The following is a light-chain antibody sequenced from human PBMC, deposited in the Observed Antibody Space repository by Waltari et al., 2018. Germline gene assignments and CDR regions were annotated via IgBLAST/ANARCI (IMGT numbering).Light chain of an antibody. Sequence: EIVLTQSPGTLSLSPGERATLSCRASQSITSISLGWYQQKPGQAPRLLLSGASTRATGIPDRFSGSGSGTDFTLTINRLEPEDFAVYYCQQWDGSFLTFGGGTEVEL. CDR1: QSITSIS. J-gene: IGKJ4*01. CDR3: QQWDGSFLT. V-gene: IGKV3-20*01. CDR2: GAS.